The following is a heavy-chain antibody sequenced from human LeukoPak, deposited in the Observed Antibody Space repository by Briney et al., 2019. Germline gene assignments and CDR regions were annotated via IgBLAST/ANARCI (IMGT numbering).Heavy chain of an antibody. Sequence: GASVKVSCKASGYTFTSYDINWVRQATGQGLEWMGWMNPNSGNTGYAQKFQGRVTMTRNTSISTAYMELSSLRSEDTAVYYCARGPGGWFGTSYYYYYMDVWGKGTTVTVSS. CDR1: GYTFTSYD. CDR2: MNPNSGNT. J-gene: IGHJ6*03. V-gene: IGHV1-8*01. CDR3: ARGPGGWFGTSYYYYYMDV. D-gene: IGHD3-10*01.